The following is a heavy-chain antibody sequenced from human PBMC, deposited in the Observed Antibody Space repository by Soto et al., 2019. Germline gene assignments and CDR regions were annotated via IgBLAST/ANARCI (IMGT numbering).Heavy chain of an antibody. CDR3: ARVRRLWILIDP. V-gene: IGHV3-30-3*01. D-gene: IGHD5-18*01. CDR2: ISYDGSNK. Sequence: GGSLRLSCAASGFTFSSYAMHWVRQAPGKGLEWVAVISYDGSNKYYADSVKGRFTISRDNSKNTLYLQMNSLRAEDTAVYYCARVRRLWILIDPWGQGTLVTVSS. J-gene: IGHJ5*02. CDR1: GFTFSSYA.